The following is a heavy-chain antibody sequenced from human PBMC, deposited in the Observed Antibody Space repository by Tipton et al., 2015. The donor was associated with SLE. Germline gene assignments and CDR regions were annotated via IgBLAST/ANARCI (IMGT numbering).Heavy chain of an antibody. CDR3: ARAKNGYYSRYYMDV. Sequence: TLSLTCTVSGGSVGSGSYYWSWIRQPPGKGLEWIGSIYYSGSTNYNPSLKSRVTISVDTSKNQFSLKLSSVTAADTAVYYCARAKNGYYSRYYMDVWGKGTTVTVSS. CDR1: GGSVGSGSYY. D-gene: IGHD3-22*01. V-gene: IGHV4-61*01. CDR2: IYYSGST. J-gene: IGHJ6*03.